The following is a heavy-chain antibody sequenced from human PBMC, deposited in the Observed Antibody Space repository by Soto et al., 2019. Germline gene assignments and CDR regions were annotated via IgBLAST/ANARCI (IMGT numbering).Heavy chain of an antibody. V-gene: IGHV1-3*01. CDR3: ARVEFLFGLVSYWFDP. CDR2: INAGNGNT. J-gene: IGHJ5*02. CDR1: GYTFTSYA. Sequence: ASVKVSCKASGYTFTSYAMHWVRQAPGQRLEWMGWINAGNGNTKYSQKFQGRVTITRDTSASTAYMELSSLRSEDTAVYYCARVEFLFGLVSYWFDPWGQGTLVTVSS. D-gene: IGHD3-3*01.